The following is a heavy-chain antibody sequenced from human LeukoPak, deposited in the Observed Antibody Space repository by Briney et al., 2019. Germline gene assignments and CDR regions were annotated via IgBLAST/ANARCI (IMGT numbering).Heavy chain of an antibody. CDR3: ASRHSGWYLGDAFDI. D-gene: IGHD6-19*01. CDR1: GGSISSSSYY. CDR2: IYYSGST. Sequence: SETLSLTCTVSGGSISSSSYYWGWIRQPPGKGLEWIGSIYYSGSTYYNPSLKSRVTISVDTSKNQFSLKLSSVTAADTAVYYCASRHSGWYLGDAFDIWGQGTVVTVSS. V-gene: IGHV4-39*01. J-gene: IGHJ3*02.